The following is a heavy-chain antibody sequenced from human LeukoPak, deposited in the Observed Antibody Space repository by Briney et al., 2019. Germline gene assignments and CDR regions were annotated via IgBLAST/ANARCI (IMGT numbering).Heavy chain of an antibody. D-gene: IGHD2-21*02. Sequence: SETLSLTCAVYGGSFSGYYWSWIRQPPGKGLEWIGEINHSGSTNYNPSLKSRVTISVDTSKNQFSVNLTSVTAADTAVYYCARYAYCGADCYRSSNWYFDLWGRGTLVTVSS. J-gene: IGHJ2*01. CDR3: ARYAYCGADCYRSSNWYFDL. CDR1: GGSFSGYY. V-gene: IGHV4-34*01. CDR2: INHSGST.